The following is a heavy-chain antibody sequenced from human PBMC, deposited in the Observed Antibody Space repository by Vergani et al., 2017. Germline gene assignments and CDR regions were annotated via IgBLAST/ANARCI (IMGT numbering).Heavy chain of an antibody. J-gene: IGHJ4*02. CDR1: GGSISSYY. Sequence: QVQLQESGPGLVKPSETLSLTCTVSGGSISSYYWGWIRQPPGKGLEWIGSIYYSGSTYYNPSLKSRVTISVDTSKNQFSLKLSSVTAADTAVYYCARDLRGYFDYWGQGTLVTVSS. CDR2: IYYSGST. CDR3: ARDLRGYFDY. V-gene: IGHV4-39*07.